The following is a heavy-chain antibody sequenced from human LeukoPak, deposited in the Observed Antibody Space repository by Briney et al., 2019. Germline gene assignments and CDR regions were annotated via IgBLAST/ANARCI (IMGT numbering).Heavy chain of an antibody. Sequence: ASVKVSCKASGYTFTGYYMHWVRQAPGQGLEWMGWINPNSGGTNYAQKFQGRVTMTRDTSISTAYMELSRLRFDDTAVYYCARVASSGSPLLGFDYWGQGTLVTVSS. D-gene: IGHD3-10*01. CDR2: INPNSGGT. CDR1: GYTFTGYY. V-gene: IGHV1-2*02. CDR3: ARVASSGSPLLGFDY. J-gene: IGHJ4*02.